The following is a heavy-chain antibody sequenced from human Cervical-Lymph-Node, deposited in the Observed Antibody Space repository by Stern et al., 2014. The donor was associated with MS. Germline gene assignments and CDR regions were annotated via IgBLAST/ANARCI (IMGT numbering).Heavy chain of an antibody. J-gene: IGHJ3*02. CDR3: TRIQAGGGAFDI. CDR1: GFSLSTSGMR. D-gene: IGHD2-8*02. CDR2: IDWDDHK. Sequence: QVTLKESGPALVKPTQTLTLTCTFSGFSLSTSGMRVSWIRQPPGRALEWLARIDWDDHKSYTPSLKTRLTISKDSSKKLVVLTMTNMDPVDTATYYCTRIQAGGGAFDIWGQGTMVTVSS. V-gene: IGHV2-70*04.